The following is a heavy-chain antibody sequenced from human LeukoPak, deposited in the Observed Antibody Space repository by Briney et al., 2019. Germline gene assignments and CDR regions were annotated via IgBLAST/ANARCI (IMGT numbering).Heavy chain of an antibody. CDR1: GFTFSRYW. D-gene: IGHD3-3*01. J-gene: IGHJ4*02. V-gene: IGHV3-48*01. Sequence: WGSLRLSCAASGFTFSRYWMSWVRQAPGKGLEWVSYISSSSGNIYYADFVKGRFTISRDNAKNSLYLQMNSLRAEDTAVYYCARDHDFWSGYYAFDYWGQGTLVTVSS. CDR2: ISSSSGNI. CDR3: ARDHDFWSGYYAFDY.